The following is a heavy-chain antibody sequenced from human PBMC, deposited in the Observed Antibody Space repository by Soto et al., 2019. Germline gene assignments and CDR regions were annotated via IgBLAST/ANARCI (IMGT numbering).Heavy chain of an antibody. J-gene: IGHJ4*02. CDR2: INHSGST. V-gene: IGHV4-34*01. CDR1: GGSLRGYY. D-gene: IGHD7-27*01. CDR3: ARGWGRIFDY. Sequence: QVQLQQWGAGLLKPSETLSLTCAVYGGSLRGYYWNWISQPPGKGLEWIGEINHSGSTNYNPSLKSRVTISVDTSKNRFSLKLSSVTAADTAVYYCARGWGRIFDYWGQGTLVTVSS.